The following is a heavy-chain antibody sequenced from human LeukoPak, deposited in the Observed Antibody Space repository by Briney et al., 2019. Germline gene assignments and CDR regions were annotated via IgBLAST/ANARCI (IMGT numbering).Heavy chain of an antibody. CDR1: GGSISSGSYF. CDR2: SGST. CDR3: ASALWFGELELDP. V-gene: IGHV4-39*01. J-gene: IGHJ5*02. D-gene: IGHD3-10*01. Sequence: SETLSLTCTVSGGSISSGSYFWGWIRQPPGKGLEWIGSSGSTYYNPSLKSRVTISVDMSKNQFSMKLSSVTAADTAVYYCASALWFGELELDPWGQGTLVTVSS.